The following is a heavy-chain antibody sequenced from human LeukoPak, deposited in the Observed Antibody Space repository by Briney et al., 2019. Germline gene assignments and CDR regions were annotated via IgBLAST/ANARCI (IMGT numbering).Heavy chain of an antibody. D-gene: IGHD3-10*01. J-gene: IGHJ4*02. CDR1: GGTFSSYA. CDR2: IIPIFGTV. CDR3: ARGPPNYYGSGSSLDY. Sequence: SVKVSCKASGGTFSSYAISWVRQAPGQGLEWMGGIIPIFGTVNYAQKFQGRVTITADESTSTAYMELSSLRSEDTAVYYCARGPPNYYGSGSSLDYWGQGTLVTVSS. V-gene: IGHV1-69*13.